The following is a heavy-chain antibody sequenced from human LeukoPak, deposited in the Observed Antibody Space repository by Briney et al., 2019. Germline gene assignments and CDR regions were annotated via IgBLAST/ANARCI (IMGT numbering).Heavy chain of an antibody. Sequence: PGGSLRLSCAASGFTFDIYSMNWVRQAPGKGLEWVSSISSTSTYKYYVDSVKGRFTISRDSATNSLYLQTNSLRAEDTAVYYCARGLVDYFGGQGTLVTVSS. D-gene: IGHD2/OR15-2a*01. CDR2: ISSTSTYK. CDR1: GFTFDIYS. CDR3: ARGLVDYF. J-gene: IGHJ4*02. V-gene: IGHV3-21*01.